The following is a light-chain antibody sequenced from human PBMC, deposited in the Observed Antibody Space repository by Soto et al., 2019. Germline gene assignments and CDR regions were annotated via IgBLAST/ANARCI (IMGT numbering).Light chain of an antibody. J-gene: IGKJ1*01. CDR2: GAS. CDR1: QSVGSNL. V-gene: IGKV3-20*01. Sequence: IVFAQAPGPPSLSPRGRATPSRRASQSVGSNLLAWYQQKRGQAPRLLIYGASNRATGIPDRFSGSGSGTDFTLTISRLEPEDFAVYYCHQYGDSSWTFGQGTKVDIK. CDR3: HQYGDSSWT.